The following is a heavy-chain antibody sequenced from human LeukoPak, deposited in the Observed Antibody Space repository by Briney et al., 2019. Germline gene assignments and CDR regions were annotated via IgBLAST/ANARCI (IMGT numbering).Heavy chain of an antibody. D-gene: IGHD5-12*01. Sequence: SQTLSLTCTVSGGSISSGDYYWSWIRQPPGKGLEWIGYIYCSGSTYYNPSLKSRVTISVDTSKNQFSLKLSSVTAADTAAYYCASWPPFTWIGIDYWGQGTLVTVSS. CDR3: ASWPPFTWIGIDY. CDR2: IYCSGST. V-gene: IGHV4-30-4*01. CDR1: GGSISSGDYY. J-gene: IGHJ4*02.